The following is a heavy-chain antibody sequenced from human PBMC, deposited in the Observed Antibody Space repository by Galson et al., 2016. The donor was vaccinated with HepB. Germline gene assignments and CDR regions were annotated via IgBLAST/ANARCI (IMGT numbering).Heavy chain of an antibody. CDR2: IYHPVNA. V-gene: IGHV4-31*03. CDR1: GGSISSGGYY. D-gene: IGHD3-16*01. J-gene: IGHJ4*02. CDR3: ARGGSKGLWGYHFDY. Sequence: TLSLTCTVSGGSISSGGYYWSWIRQHPGEGLEWIGYIYHPVNAYYTASTNSRGTVTVETSKTQFSRKLSSLTAADTAVDFCARGGSKGLWGYHFDYWGQGTLVTVSS.